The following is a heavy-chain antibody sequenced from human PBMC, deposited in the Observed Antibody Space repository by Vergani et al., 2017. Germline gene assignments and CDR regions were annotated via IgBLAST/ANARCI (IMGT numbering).Heavy chain of an antibody. CDR2: IRSKANSYAT. J-gene: IGHJ4*02. CDR1: GFTFSGSA. D-gene: IGHD6-13*01. V-gene: IGHV3-73*02. Sequence: EVQLVESGGGLVQPGGSLKLSCAASGFTFSGSAMHWVRQASGKGLEWVGRIRSKANSYATAYAASVKGRFTISRDDSKNTAYLQMNSLKTEDTAVYYCDRRFAGITAATDRGQGTLVTGSS. CDR3: DRRFAGITAATD.